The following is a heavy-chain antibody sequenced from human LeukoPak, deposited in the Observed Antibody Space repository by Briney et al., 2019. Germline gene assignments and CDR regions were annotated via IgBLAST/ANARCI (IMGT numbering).Heavy chain of an antibody. D-gene: IGHD3-10*01. J-gene: IGHJ4*02. CDR2: ISAYNGNT. CDR1: GYTFTSYG. V-gene: IGHV1-18*01. Sequence: ASVKVSCKASGYTFTSYGISWVRQAPGQGLEWMGWISAYNGNTNYAQKLQGRVTMTTDTSTSTAYMELRSLRSDDTAVYYCARVVSLWFGELLRSPIDYWGQGTLVTVSS. CDR3: ARVVSLWFGELLRSPIDY.